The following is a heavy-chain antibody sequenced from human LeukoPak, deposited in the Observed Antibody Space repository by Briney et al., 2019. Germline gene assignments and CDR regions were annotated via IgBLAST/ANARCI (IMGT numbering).Heavy chain of an antibody. J-gene: IGHJ3*02. V-gene: IGHV3-48*01. CDR2: ISSSSSTI. Sequence: PGGSLRLSCAASGFTFSSYSMNWVRQAPGKGLEWVSYISSSSSTIYYADSVKGRFTISRDNAKNSLYLQMNSLRAEDTAVYYCARDTRLNAFDIWGQGTMVTVSS. CDR3: ARDTRLNAFDI. D-gene: IGHD3-3*01. CDR1: GFTFSSYS.